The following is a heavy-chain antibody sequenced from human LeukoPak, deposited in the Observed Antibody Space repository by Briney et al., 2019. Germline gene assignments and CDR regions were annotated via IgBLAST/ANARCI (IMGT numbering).Heavy chain of an antibody. J-gene: IGHJ4*02. V-gene: IGHV1-2*02. CDR3: AAPIAVAVPFSFDY. CDR2: INPNSGGT. D-gene: IGHD6-19*01. CDR1: GYTFTGYY. Sequence: ASVKVSCKASGYTFTGYYMHWVRQAPGQGLEWMGWINPNSGGTNYAQKFQGRVTMTRDTSISTAYMELSRLRSDDTAVYYCAAPIAVAVPFSFDYWGQGTLVTVSS.